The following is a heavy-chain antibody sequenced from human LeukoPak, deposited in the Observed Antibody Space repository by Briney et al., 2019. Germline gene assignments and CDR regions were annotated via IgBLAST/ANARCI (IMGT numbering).Heavy chain of an antibody. CDR3: ARDVLDYYDSSGFQRPYYYYMDV. J-gene: IGHJ6*03. Sequence: SETLTLTCTVSGGSISSYYWSWIRQPAGKGLEWIGRIYTSGSTNYNPSLKSRVTMSVDTSKNQFSLKLSSVTAADTAVYYCARDVLDYYDSSGFQRPYYYYMDVWGKGTTVTVSS. V-gene: IGHV4-4*07. D-gene: IGHD3-22*01. CDR2: IYTSGST. CDR1: GGSISSYY.